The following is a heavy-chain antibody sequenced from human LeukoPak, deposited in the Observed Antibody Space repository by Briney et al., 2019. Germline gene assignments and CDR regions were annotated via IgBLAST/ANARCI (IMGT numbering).Heavy chain of an antibody. CDR1: GGSISSSSYY. CDR3: AASRSYGKAFDI. D-gene: IGHD4-17*01. J-gene: IGHJ3*02. Sequence: SETLSLTCTVSGGSISSSSYYWGWIRQPPGKGLEWIGSIFYSGSTYYNPSLKSRVTKSIDTSKNQFSLKLSSVTAADTAVYYCAASRSYGKAFDIWGQGTMVTVSS. CDR2: IFYSGST. V-gene: IGHV4-39*01.